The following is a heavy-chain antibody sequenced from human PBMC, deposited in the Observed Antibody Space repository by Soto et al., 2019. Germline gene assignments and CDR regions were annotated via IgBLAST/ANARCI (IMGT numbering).Heavy chain of an antibody. V-gene: IGHV1-18*01. Sequence: QVQLVQSGAEVKKPGASVKVSCKSSGYPFTHYGITWVRQAPGQGPEWMGWISPFNGNTNYGQTLQGRVTLTTDTSTSTVYIELRSGRSDDTAVYYCARDQSCDLSYYYGIDVWGQGTTVTVSS. J-gene: IGHJ6*02. CDR2: ISPFNGNT. D-gene: IGHD3-10*01. CDR3: ARDQSCDLSYYYGIDV. CDR1: GYPFTHYG.